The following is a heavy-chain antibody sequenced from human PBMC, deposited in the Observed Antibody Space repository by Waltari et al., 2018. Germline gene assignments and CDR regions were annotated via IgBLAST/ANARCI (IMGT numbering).Heavy chain of an antibody. Sequence: EVQLVESGGGLVQPGGSLRLSCAASGFTFSRYWMSWVRQAPGKGLEWVANIKEDGNVMYYVDSVKGRFTISRDNGKNSVYLQMNSLRVEDMAVYYCARIGYSSSGIDYWGQGTLVTVPS. V-gene: IGHV3-7*01. D-gene: IGHD6-19*01. J-gene: IGHJ4*02. CDR3: ARIGYSSSGIDY. CDR1: GFTFSRYW. CDR2: IKEDGNVM.